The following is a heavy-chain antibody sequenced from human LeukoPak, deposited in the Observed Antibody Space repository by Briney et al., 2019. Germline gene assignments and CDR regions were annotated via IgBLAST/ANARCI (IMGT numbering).Heavy chain of an antibody. D-gene: IGHD2-2*01. V-gene: IGHV3-30*18. J-gene: IGHJ5*02. Sequence: GIPLRLSCTSAGVTFSSCGIHGVRQAPDKRLEWVAVISYDGSNKYYADSVKGRFTISRDNSKNTLYLQMNSLRAEDTAVYYCAKDPVRYCSSTSCLFNWFDPWGQGTLVTVSS. CDR1: GVTFSSCG. CDR3: AKDPVRYCSSTSCLFNWFDP. CDR2: ISYDGSNK.